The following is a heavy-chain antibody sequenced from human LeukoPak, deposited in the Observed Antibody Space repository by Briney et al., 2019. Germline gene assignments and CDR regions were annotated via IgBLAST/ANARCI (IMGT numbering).Heavy chain of an antibody. Sequence: PGGSLRLSCAASGFTFSDYYMSRIRQAPGKGLEWVSYISSSSSYTNYADSVKGRFTIPRDNAKSSLYLQMNSLRAEDTAVYYCARAAGPHTAMVLWGQGTLVTVSS. V-gene: IGHV3-11*06. CDR3: ARAAGPHTAMVL. CDR2: ISSSSSYT. D-gene: IGHD5-18*01. J-gene: IGHJ4*02. CDR1: GFTFSDYY.